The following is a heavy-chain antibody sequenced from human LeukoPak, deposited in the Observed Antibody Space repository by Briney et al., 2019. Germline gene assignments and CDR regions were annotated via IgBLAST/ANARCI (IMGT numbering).Heavy chain of an antibody. J-gene: IGHJ4*02. CDR3: VRGTVERYSNYGD. D-gene: IGHD4-11*01. CDR1: GGSFSGYY. Sequence: SETLSLTCAVYGGSFSGYYWNWIRQPPGKGLEWIGEINHSGSTNYNPSPKSRVTISVDTSKNQFSLKLSSVTAADTAVYYCVRGTVERYSNYGDWGQGTLVTVSS. CDR2: INHSGST. V-gene: IGHV4-34*01.